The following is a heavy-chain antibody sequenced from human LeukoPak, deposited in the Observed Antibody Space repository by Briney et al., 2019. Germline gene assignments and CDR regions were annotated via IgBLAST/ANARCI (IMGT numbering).Heavy chain of an antibody. D-gene: IGHD1-26*01. V-gene: IGHV4-59*01. CDR1: GGPIRTYQ. CDR2: IYYSGST. J-gene: IGHJ6*03. CDR3: ARGSWELLESYYYYYMDV. Sequence: PSETLSLTCTVSGGPIRTYQWSWIRQPPGKGLEWIGYIYYSGSTNYNPSLKSRVTISVDTSKNQFSLKLSSVTAADTAVYYCARGSWELLESYYYYYMDVWGKGTTVTISS.